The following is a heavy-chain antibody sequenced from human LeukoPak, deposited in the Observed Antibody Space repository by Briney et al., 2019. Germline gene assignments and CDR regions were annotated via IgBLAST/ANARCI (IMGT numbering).Heavy chain of an antibody. D-gene: IGHD2-15*01. CDR1: GGSISPYYW. Sequence: ETLSLTCNVSGGSISPYYWTWIRQPPGKALEWLARIDCDDDKFYSPSLRTRLTISKDTPKNQGVRRMTNMDPVDTGTYYCARMTPDSPSFDYWGQGALITVSS. CDR3: ARMTPDSPSFDY. V-gene: IGHV2-70*04. CDR2: IDCDDDK. J-gene: IGHJ4*02.